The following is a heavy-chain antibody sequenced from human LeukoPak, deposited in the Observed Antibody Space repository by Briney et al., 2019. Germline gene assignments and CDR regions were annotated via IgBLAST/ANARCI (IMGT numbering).Heavy chain of an antibody. CDR1: GGTFSSYA. V-gene: IGHV1-69*05. CDR2: IIPIFGTA. J-gene: IGHJ6*03. Sequence: WASVKVSCKASGGTFSSYAISWVRQAPGQGLEWMGGIIPIFGTANYAQKFQGRVTISTDESTSTAYMELSSLRSEDTAVYYCASAGQSPYYYYHYYMDVWGKGTTVTVSS. CDR3: ASAGQSPYYYYHYYMDV.